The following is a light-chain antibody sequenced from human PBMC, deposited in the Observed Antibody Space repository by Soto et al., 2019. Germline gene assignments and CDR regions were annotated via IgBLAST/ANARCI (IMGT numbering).Light chain of an antibody. J-gene: IGKJ1*01. CDR2: DTS. CDR3: QQYNSYSRT. CDR1: QSLSGW. V-gene: IGKV1-5*01. Sequence: DIKLTPSRSTLSACVGARVTLTCLASQSLSGWLAWYQQKPGKAPKLLIYDTSSLKSGVPSRFSGSGSGTEFSLSISSLQPDDFATYYCQQYNSYSRTFGQGTKVDIK.